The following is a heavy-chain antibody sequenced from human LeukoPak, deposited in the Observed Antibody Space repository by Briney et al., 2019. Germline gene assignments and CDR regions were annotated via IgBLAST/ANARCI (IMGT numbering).Heavy chain of an antibody. D-gene: IGHD6-13*01. Sequence: PGGSLRLSCVASGFSFSGSAIHWVRQASGKGLEWVGHIRSKTNSYATAYAASVKGRFTISRDDSRNTAYLQMNSLKTDDTALYYCTRYRPIPIWGAPGPNRGLDPWGQGTLVTVSS. CDR3: TRYRPIPIWGAPGPNRGLDP. J-gene: IGHJ5*02. CDR1: GFSFSGSA. CDR2: IRSKTNSYAT. V-gene: IGHV3-73*01.